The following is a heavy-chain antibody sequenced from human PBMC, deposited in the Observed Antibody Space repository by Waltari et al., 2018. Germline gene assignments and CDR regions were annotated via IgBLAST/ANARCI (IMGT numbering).Heavy chain of an antibody. J-gene: IGHJ6*02. Sequence: QVQLVQSGAEVKKPGSSVKVPCKASGGTFSSHAISWVRRAPGQGLEWMGGIIPIFGTANYAQKFQGRVTITADEPTSTAYMELSSLRSEDTAVYYCGVGATDNYYYGMDVWGQGTTVTVSS. CDR1: GGTFSSHA. CDR2: IIPIFGTA. D-gene: IGHD1-26*01. CDR3: GVGATDNYYYGMDV. V-gene: IGHV1-69*01.